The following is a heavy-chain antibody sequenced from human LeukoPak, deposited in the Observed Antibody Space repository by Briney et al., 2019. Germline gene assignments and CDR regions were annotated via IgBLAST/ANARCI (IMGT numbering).Heavy chain of an antibody. Sequence: GGSLRLSCAASGFTFSGSAMHWVRQASGKGLEWVGRIRSKANSYATAYAASVKGRFTISRDNSKNTLYLQMNSLRAEDTAVYYCAKVYSAGWYPGYFDYWGQGTLVTVSS. V-gene: IGHV3-73*01. J-gene: IGHJ4*02. CDR2: IRSKANSYAT. CDR1: GFTFSGSA. D-gene: IGHD6-19*01. CDR3: AKVYSAGWYPGYFDY.